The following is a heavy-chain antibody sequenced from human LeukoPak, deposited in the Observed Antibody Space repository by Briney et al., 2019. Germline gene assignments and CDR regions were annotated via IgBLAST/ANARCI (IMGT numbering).Heavy chain of an antibody. D-gene: IGHD2-21*01. CDR2: ISYDGSNK. J-gene: IGHJ6*03. Sequence: PGTSLRLSCAASGFTFNSYAMHWVRQAPGKGLEWVAVISYDGSNKYYADSVKGRFTISRDNSKNTLYLQMNSLRAEDTAVYYCARSPYCGGDCPPGNMDVWGKGTTVTVSS. CDR3: ARSPYCGGDCPPGNMDV. CDR1: GFTFNSYA. V-gene: IGHV3-30-3*01.